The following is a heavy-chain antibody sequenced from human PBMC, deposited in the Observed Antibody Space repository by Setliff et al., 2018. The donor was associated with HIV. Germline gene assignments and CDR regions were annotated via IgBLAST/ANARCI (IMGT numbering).Heavy chain of an antibody. V-gene: IGHV4-59*11. Sequence: LSLTCSVSGGSISSHYWSWIRQPLGKGLEWIGNIYYSGSTKCNPSLKSRVTMSVETSKNQFSLNLSSVTAADTAVYYCARGWQLELPGTYYYYMDVWGKGTTVTVSS. CDR2: IYYSGST. CDR1: GGSISSHY. J-gene: IGHJ6*03. CDR3: ARGWQLELPGTYYYYMDV. D-gene: IGHD1-7*01.